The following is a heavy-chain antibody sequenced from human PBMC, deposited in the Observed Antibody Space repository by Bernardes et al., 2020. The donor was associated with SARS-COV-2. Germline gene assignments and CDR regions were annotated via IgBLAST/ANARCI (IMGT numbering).Heavy chain of an antibody. D-gene: IGHD3-10*01. CDR2: ISGSGGST. CDR3: ARKELLWFENWFDP. Sequence: GGSLRLSCAASGFTFSSYAMSWVRQAPGKGLEWVSAISGSGGSTYYADSVKGRFTISRDNSKNTLYLQMNSLRSDDTAVYYCARKELLWFENWFDPWGQGTLVTVSS. CDR1: GFTFSSYA. V-gene: IGHV3-23*01. J-gene: IGHJ5*02.